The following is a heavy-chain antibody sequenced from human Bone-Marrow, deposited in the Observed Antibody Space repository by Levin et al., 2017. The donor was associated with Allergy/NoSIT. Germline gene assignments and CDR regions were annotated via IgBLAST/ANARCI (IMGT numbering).Heavy chain of an antibody. Sequence: GESLKISCAASGFTFSSYSMNWVRQAPGKGLEWVSFIRSSSSDIYYADSVRGRFTTSRDDARNSLSLHMNSLRDEDTAVYYCARDSGSSGARAFDIWGQGTMVTVSS. J-gene: IGHJ3*02. D-gene: IGHD6-19*01. V-gene: IGHV3-48*02. CDR3: ARDSGSSGARAFDI. CDR1: GFTFSSYS. CDR2: IRSSSSDI.